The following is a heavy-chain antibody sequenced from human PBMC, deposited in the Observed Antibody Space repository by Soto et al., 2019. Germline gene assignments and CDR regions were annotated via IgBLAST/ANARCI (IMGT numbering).Heavy chain of an antibody. CDR1: GGSFSDYY. Sequence: SETLSLTCAVYGGSFSDYYWSWIRQPPGKGLEWVGEIHPSVSTNYNPSLKSRVIISVDTSKNQFSLKLNSVTAADTAVYYCARSSGSGPHDWFDPWGQGTQVTVSS. CDR2: IHPSVST. CDR3: ARSSGSGPHDWFDP. D-gene: IGHD1-26*01. J-gene: IGHJ5*02. V-gene: IGHV4-34*01.